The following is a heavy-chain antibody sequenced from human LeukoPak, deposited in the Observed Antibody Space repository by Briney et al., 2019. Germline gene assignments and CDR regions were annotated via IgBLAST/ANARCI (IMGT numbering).Heavy chain of an antibody. V-gene: IGHV3-33*01. Sequence: GRSLRLSCAASGFTFSSYGMHWVRQAPGKGLEWVAVIWYDGSNEYYEDYVKGRFTITRDNSKSTLYLQMNSLRAEDTAVYYCARDGANYLDYGDLTFDYWGEGTLVTVSS. CDR3: ARDGANYLDYGDLTFDY. J-gene: IGHJ4*02. CDR1: GFTFSSYG. CDR2: IWYDGSNE. D-gene: IGHD4-17*01.